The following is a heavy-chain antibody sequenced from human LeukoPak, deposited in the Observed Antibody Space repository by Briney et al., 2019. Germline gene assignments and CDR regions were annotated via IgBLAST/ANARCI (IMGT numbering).Heavy chain of an antibody. CDR3: AKDQAWTDYFDY. CDR2: ISGSGGST. CDR1: GFTFNNYG. Sequence: GGSLRLSCAASGFTFNNYGLSWVRQAPGKGLEWVSAISGSGGSTDYADSVKGRFTISRDNSKNTLYLQMNSLRAEDTAVYYCAKDQAWTDYFDYWGQGTLVTVSS. J-gene: IGHJ4*02. D-gene: IGHD3/OR15-3a*01. V-gene: IGHV3-23*01.